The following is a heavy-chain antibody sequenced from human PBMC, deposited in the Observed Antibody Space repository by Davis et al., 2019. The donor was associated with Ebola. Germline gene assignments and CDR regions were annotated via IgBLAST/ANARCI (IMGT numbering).Heavy chain of an antibody. D-gene: IGHD4-23*01. Sequence: PGGSLRLSCAASGFTFSSYGMHWVRQAPGKGLEWVAVIWYDGSNKYYADSVKGRFTISRDNSKNTLYLQMNSLRAEDTAVYYCARGDYGGKRYTYYYYGMDVWGQGTTVTVSS. J-gene: IGHJ6*02. CDR2: IWYDGSNK. CDR3: ARGDYGGKRYTYYYYGMDV. V-gene: IGHV3-33*01. CDR1: GFTFSSYG.